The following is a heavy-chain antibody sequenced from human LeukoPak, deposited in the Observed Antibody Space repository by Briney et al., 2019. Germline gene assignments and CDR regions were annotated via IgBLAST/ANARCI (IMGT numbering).Heavy chain of an antibody. V-gene: IGHV1-18*04. CDR1: GYAFDSHG. D-gene: IGHD3-10*01. Sequence: AASATVSCKASGYAFDSHGISWVRQVPGQGLEWMGWISVYKTNATYAEKFQDRVTMTTNTSTSTAYMELRRLTSDDTAVYYCARDEGKWFGESYYYYYGMDVWGQGTTVSVSS. CDR3: ARDEGKWFGESYYYYYGMDV. CDR2: ISVYKTNA. J-gene: IGHJ6*02.